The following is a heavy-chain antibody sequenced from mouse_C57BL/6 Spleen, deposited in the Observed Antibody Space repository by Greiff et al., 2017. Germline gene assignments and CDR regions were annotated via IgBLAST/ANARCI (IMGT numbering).Heavy chain of an antibody. CDR2: INPSSGYT. Sequence: VQLQQSGAELARPGASVKMSCKASGYTFTSYTMHWVKQRPGQGLEWIGYINPSSGYTKYNQKFKDKATLTADKSSSTAYMQLSSLTSEDSAVYYCARSLYDGCLYYFDYWGQGTTLTVSS. V-gene: IGHV1-4*01. CDR3: ARSLYDGCLYYFDY. D-gene: IGHD2-3*01. CDR1: GYTFTSYT. J-gene: IGHJ2*01.